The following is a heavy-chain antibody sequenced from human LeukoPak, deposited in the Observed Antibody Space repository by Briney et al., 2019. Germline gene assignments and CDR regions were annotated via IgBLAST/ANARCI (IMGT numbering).Heavy chain of an antibody. J-gene: IGHJ6*04. D-gene: IGHD3-10*02. Sequence: GGSLRLSCAASGFTFRSYAMTWVRQAPGKGLEWVSYISSSGSTIYYADSVKGRFTISGDNAKNSLYLQMNSLRAEDTAVYYCAELGITMIGGVWGKGTTVTISS. CDR2: ISSSGSTI. V-gene: IGHV3-48*03. CDR3: AELGITMIGGV. CDR1: GFTFRSYA.